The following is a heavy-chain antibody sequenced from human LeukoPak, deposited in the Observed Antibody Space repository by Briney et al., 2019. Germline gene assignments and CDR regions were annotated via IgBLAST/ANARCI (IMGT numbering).Heavy chain of an antibody. CDR1: GFTFSSYG. Sequence: PGGSLRLSCAASGFTFSSYGMHWVRQAPGKGLEWVAVIWYDGSNKYYADSVKGRFTISGDNSKNTLYLQMNSLRAEDTAVYYCAKDFEYSSSSGFDYWGQGTLVTVSS. J-gene: IGHJ4*02. CDR3: AKDFEYSSSSGFDY. CDR2: IWYDGSNK. V-gene: IGHV3-33*06. D-gene: IGHD6-6*01.